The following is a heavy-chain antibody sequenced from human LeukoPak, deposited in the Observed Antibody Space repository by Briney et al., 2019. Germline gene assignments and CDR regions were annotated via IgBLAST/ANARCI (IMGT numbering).Heavy chain of an antibody. V-gene: IGHV3-21*01. CDR3: ARDSNSDFWSGYYTNYFDY. Sequence: GGSLRLSCAASGFTFSNYSMNWVRQAPGKGLEWVSSISSLSSYIYYADSLKGRFTISRDNAKNSLYLQMNSLRTEDTAVYYCARDSNSDFWSGYYTNYFDYWGQGTLVTVSS. CDR1: GFTFSNYS. D-gene: IGHD3-3*01. CDR2: ISSLSSYI. J-gene: IGHJ4*02.